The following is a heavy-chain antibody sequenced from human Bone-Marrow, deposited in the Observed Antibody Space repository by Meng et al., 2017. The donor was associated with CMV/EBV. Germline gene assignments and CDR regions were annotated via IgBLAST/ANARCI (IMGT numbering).Heavy chain of an antibody. D-gene: IGHD4-23*01. CDR2: ISDSGLTI. Sequence: GGSLRLSCAASGFIFSTYEMNWVRQAPGKGLQWISYISDSGLTIYYADSVKGRFTISRENAKNSFYLQMNSLRAEDTAVYYCTRDSDGNFDLWGQGTPVTVSS. CDR3: TRDSDGNFDL. J-gene: IGHJ5*02. V-gene: IGHV3-48*03. CDR1: GFIFSTYE.